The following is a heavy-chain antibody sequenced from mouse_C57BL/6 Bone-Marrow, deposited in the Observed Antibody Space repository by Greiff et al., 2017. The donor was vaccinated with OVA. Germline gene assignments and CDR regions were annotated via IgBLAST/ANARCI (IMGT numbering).Heavy chain of an antibody. Sequence: EVKVVESGGGLVQSGRSLRLSCATSGFTFSDFYMEWVRQAPGKGLEWIAASRNKANDYTTEYSASVKGRFIVSRDTSQSILYLQMNALRAEDTAIYYCARDAHDYDPAPFAYWGQGTLVTVSA. CDR3: ARDAHDYDPAPFAY. V-gene: IGHV7-1*01. J-gene: IGHJ3*01. CDR2: SRNKANDYTT. CDR1: GFTFSDFY. D-gene: IGHD2-4*01.